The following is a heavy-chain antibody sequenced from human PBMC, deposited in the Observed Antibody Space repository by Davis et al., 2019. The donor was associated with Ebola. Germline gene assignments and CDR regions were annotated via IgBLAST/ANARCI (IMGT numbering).Heavy chain of an antibody. V-gene: IGHV5-51*01. CDR1: GYNFKTSW. CDR3: ARRRIIHDVATNDYFDY. J-gene: IGHJ4*02. Sequence: GESLKISCKGSGYNFKTSWIAWVRQMPGKGLEWMGIIYPGDSDDKYTPSFQGQVTISADKSISTAYLQWSSLQASDTAMYYCARRRIIHDVATNDYFDYWGQGTLVTVSS. CDR2: IYPGDSDD. D-gene: IGHD5-12*01.